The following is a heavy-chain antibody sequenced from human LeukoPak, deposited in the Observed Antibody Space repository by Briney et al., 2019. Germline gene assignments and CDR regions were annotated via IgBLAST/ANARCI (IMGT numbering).Heavy chain of an antibody. CDR3: ARDQASSSSSPY. CDR2: IYTGGST. CDR1: GMTVSSNY. V-gene: IGHV3-66*01. D-gene: IGHD2-2*01. J-gene: IGHJ4*02. Sequence: GGSLRLSCAASGMTVSSNYIMWVRQPPGKGLEWVSSIYTGGSTYYADAVKGRFTISRDNSKNTVNLQMNSLRAEDTAVYYCARDQASSSSSPYWGQGTLVTVSS.